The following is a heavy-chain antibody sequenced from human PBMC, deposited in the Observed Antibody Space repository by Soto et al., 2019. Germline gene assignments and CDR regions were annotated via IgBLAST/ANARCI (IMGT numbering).Heavy chain of an antibody. D-gene: IGHD6-19*01. Sequence: SETLSLTCAVSGYSISLGYYWGWIRQPPGKGLEWIGYIYYSGSTNYNPSLKGRVTISVDTSKNQFSLKLSPVTAADTAVYYCARGGKWLVSYYFDYWGQGTLVTVSS. J-gene: IGHJ4*02. V-gene: IGHV4-38-2*01. CDR1: GYSISLGYY. CDR3: ARGGKWLVSYYFDY. CDR2: IYYSGST.